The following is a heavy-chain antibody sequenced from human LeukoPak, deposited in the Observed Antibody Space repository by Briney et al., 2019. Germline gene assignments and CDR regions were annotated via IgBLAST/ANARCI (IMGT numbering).Heavy chain of an antibody. V-gene: IGHV3-66*02. CDR1: GFTFSSNY. J-gene: IGHJ4*02. CDR2: IYSGGRT. Sequence: GGSLRLSCAASGFTFSSNYMSWVRQAQGKGLEWVSVIYSGGRTYYADSVKGRFTISRDNSKNTLYLQMNSLRAEDTAVYYCASLLVAYNWNSLGDYWGQGTLVTVSS. CDR3: ASLLVAYNWNSLGDY. D-gene: IGHD1-7*01.